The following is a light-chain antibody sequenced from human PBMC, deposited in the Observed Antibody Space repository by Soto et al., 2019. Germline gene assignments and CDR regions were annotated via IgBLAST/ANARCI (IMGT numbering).Light chain of an antibody. Sequence: DIQMTQSPSTLSASVGDRVTITCRASQSISSWLAWYQQKPGKAPKLLIYDASSFESGVPSRFSGSGSGTEFTLTISSLQPDDFATYYCQKYNSYLWTFGQGTKVDIK. V-gene: IGKV1-5*01. J-gene: IGKJ1*01. CDR1: QSISSW. CDR2: DAS. CDR3: QKYNSYLWT.